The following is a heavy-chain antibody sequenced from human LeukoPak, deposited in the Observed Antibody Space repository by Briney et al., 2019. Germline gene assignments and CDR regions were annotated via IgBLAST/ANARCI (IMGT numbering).Heavy chain of an antibody. J-gene: IGHJ4*02. Sequence: ASVKVSCKASGGTFSSYAISWVRQAPGQGLEWMGGIIPIFGTANYAQKFQGRVTITTDESTSTAYMELSSLRSEDTAVYYCAVTNQCYYDSSGYSDYWGQGTLVTVSS. V-gene: IGHV1-69*05. CDR1: GGTFSSYA. CDR3: AVTNQCYYDSSGYSDY. D-gene: IGHD3-22*01. CDR2: IIPIFGTA.